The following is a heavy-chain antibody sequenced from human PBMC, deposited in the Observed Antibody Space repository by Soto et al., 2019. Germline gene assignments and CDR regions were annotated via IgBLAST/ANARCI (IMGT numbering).Heavy chain of an antibody. Sequence: SETLSLTCTVSGGSISNYYCNWIRQPAGKGLEWIGRIDTSGSTNYNPSLKSRVTMSVDTSNQEFSLKLSSVTAADTALYYCARTGKQWLVRPYYYYYYGMDVWGQGTTVTVSS. V-gene: IGHV4-4*07. CDR1: GGSISNYY. J-gene: IGHJ6*02. CDR3: ARTGKQWLVRPYYYYYYGMDV. CDR2: IDTSGST. D-gene: IGHD6-19*01.